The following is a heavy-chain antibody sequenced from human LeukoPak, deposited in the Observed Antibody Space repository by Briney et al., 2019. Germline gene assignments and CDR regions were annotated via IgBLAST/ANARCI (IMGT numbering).Heavy chain of an antibody. Sequence: GGSLRLSCAASGFTFSSYAMSWVRQAPGKGLEWVSAISGSGGSTYYADSVKGRFTISRDNSKNTLYLQMNSLKTEDTAVYYCTTDSSSGWYDHYWGQGTLVTVSS. CDR1: GFTFSSYA. D-gene: IGHD6-19*01. CDR3: TTDSSSGWYDHY. V-gene: IGHV3-23*01. J-gene: IGHJ4*02. CDR2: ISGSGGST.